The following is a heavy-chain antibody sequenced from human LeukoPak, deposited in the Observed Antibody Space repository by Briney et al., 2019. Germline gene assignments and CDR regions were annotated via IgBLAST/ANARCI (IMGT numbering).Heavy chain of an antibody. Sequence: ASVKVSCKSSGYTFTSYYMHWVRQAPGQGLAWMGIINPSGGSKSYAQKFQGRVTMTRDTSTSTVYMELSSLRSEDTAVYYCAREYGQEQWLALFAFWGQGTLVTVSS. CDR3: AREYGQEQWLALFAF. V-gene: IGHV1-46*01. CDR1: GYTFTSYY. CDR2: INPSGGSK. D-gene: IGHD6-19*01. J-gene: IGHJ4*02.